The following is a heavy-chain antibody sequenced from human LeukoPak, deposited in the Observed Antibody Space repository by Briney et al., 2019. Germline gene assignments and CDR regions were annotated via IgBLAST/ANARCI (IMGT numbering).Heavy chain of an antibody. Sequence: GGSLRLSCAASGFTFSSYGMHWVRQAPGKGLEWVAVISYDGSNKYYADSVKGRFTISRDNSKNTLYLQMNSLRAEDTAVYYCAKGLESWFDPWGQGTLVTVSS. J-gene: IGHJ5*02. CDR3: AKGLESWFDP. D-gene: IGHD3-3*01. CDR2: ISYDGSNK. V-gene: IGHV3-30*18. CDR1: GFTFSSYG.